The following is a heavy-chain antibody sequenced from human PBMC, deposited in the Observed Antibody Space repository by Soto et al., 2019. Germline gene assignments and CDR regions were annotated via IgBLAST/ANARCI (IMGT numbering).Heavy chain of an antibody. CDR3: AKDRIQLWRPYY. J-gene: IGHJ6*01. CDR2: IGYDGSND. CDR1: GFTFSKFG. V-gene: IGHV3-30*02. Sequence: GGSLRLSCAGSGFTFSKFGVHWVRQAPGKGLEWVAFIGYDGSNDYYRDSMKGRFTISRDNSKNTLYLQMNSLRVEDTAVYYCAKDRIQLWRPYY. D-gene: IGHD5-18*01.